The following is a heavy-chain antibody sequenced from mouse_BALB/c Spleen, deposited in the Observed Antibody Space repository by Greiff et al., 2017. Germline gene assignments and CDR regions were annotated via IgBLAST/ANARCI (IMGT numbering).Heavy chain of an antibody. CDR1: GFNIKDTY. CDR3: ASIYYDYDGYYAMDY. D-gene: IGHD2-4*01. J-gene: IGHJ4*01. V-gene: IGHV14-3*02. CDR2: IDPANGNT. Sequence: EVQLQQSGAELVKPGASVKLSCTASGFNIKDTYMHWVKQRPEQGLEWIGRIDPANGNTKYDPKFQGKATITADTSSNTAYLQLSSLTSEDTAVYYCASIYYDYDGYYAMDYWGQGTSVTVSS.